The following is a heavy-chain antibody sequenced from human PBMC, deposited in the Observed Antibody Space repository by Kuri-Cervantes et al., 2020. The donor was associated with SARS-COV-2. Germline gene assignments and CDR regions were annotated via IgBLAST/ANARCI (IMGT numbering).Heavy chain of an antibody. Sequence: ASVKVSCKASGYTFRNNDINWVRQAPGQGLEWMGWINPNSGGTNYAQKFQGRVTMTKDTSISTAYMELSRLRSDDTAVYYCARASSGSYYRFGCWGQGTLVTVSS. D-gene: IGHD1-26*01. J-gene: IGHJ4*02. CDR2: INPNSGGT. V-gene: IGHV1-2*02. CDR1: GYTFRNND. CDR3: ARASSGSYYRFGC.